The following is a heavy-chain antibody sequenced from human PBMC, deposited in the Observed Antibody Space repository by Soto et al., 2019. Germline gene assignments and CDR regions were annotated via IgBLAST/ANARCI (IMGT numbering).Heavy chain of an antibody. CDR1: GFTFSSYA. V-gene: IGHV3-30-3*01. CDR2: ISYDGSNK. Sequence: GGSLRLSCAASGFTFSSYAMHWVRQAPGKGLEWVAVISYDGSNKYYADSVKGRFTISRDNSKNTLYLQMNSLRAEDTAVYYCARDRGYCSSTSCYTYYYSYGMDVWGQGTTVTVSS. J-gene: IGHJ6*02. CDR3: ARDRGYCSSTSCYTYYYSYGMDV. D-gene: IGHD2-2*02.